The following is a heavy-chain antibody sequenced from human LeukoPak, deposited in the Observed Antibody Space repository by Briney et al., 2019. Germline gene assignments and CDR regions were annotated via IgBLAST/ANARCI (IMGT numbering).Heavy chain of an antibody. Sequence: ASVKVSCKASGYTFSTYGISWVRQAPGQGLEWMGWISAYNGNTNYAQKLQGRVAMTTDTSTSTAYMELRSLRSDDTAVYYCATMGATNFDHWGQGALVTVSS. J-gene: IGHJ4*02. CDR1: GYTFSTYG. D-gene: IGHD1-26*01. CDR3: ATMGATNFDH. CDR2: ISAYNGNT. V-gene: IGHV1-18*01.